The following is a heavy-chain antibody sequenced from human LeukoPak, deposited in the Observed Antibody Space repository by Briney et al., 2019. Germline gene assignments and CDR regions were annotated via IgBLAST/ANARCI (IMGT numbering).Heavy chain of an antibody. J-gene: IGHJ4*02. V-gene: IGHV4-39*01. CDR1: GGSISSSSYY. Sequence: PSETLSLTCTVSGGSISSSSYYWGWIRQPPGKGLEWIGSIYYSGSTYYNPSLKSRVTISVDTSKNQFSLRLSSVTAADTAVYYCARGRPGSSSSQFDYWGQGTLVTVSS. CDR3: ARGRPGSSSSQFDY. CDR2: IYYSGST. D-gene: IGHD6-6*01.